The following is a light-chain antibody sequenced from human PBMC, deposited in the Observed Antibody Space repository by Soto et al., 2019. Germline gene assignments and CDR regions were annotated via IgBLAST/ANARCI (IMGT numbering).Light chain of an antibody. CDR1: SSNIGSST. CDR3: AAWDDSLNVL. CDR2: SND. J-gene: IGLJ2*01. V-gene: IGLV1-44*01. Sequence: QAVVIQPPSASGTPGQRVTISCSGGSSNIGSSTVNWYQQLPGTAPKLLIYSNDQRPSGVPDRFSGSKSGTSASLAISGLQSEDEADYYCAAWDDSLNVLFGGGTKLTVL.